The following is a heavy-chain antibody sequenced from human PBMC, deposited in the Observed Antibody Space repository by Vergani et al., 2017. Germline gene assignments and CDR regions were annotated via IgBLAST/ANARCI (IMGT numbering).Heavy chain of an antibody. J-gene: IGHJ4*02. V-gene: IGHV3-23*04. CDR3: AKGGDPFKVKSYFDY. CDR2: ISGSGGST. Sequence: QLVQSGPEVKKPGTSVKVSCKASGFTFSSYAMSWVRQAPGKGLEWVSAISGSGGSTYYADSVKGRFTISRDNSKNTLYLQMNSLRAEDTAVYYCAKGGDPFKVKSYFDYWGQGTLVTVSS. D-gene: IGHD3-10*01. CDR1: GFTFSSYA.